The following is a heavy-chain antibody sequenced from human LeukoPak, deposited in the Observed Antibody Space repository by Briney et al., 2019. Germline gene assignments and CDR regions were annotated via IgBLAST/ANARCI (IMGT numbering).Heavy chain of an antibody. CDR3: ARAIRGSAVDTGDR. CDR2: IKEDGSEK. J-gene: IGHJ4*02. Sequence: GGSLRLSCAASAFTFTNYWMSWVRQAPGKGLEWVANIKEDGSEKYYVDSVKGRFTISRDNARNSLFLQMNSLTVEDTAVYYCARAIRGSAVDTGDRWGQGTLVTVSS. V-gene: IGHV3-7*01. CDR1: AFTFTNYW. D-gene: IGHD3-10*01.